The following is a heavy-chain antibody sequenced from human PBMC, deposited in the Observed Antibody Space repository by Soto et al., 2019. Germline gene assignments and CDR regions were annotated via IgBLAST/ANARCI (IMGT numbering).Heavy chain of an antibody. CDR2: IYRGGST. V-gene: IGHV3-53*01. Sequence: EVQLVESGGGLIQPGGSLRLSCAASGFTVFNTYMSWVRQAPGKGLECVSVIYRGGSTYYADSVKGRFTISRDSSKNTVYVQMNSLRAEDTAVYYCARGFQSSFGYGGQGTLVTVSS. CDR3: ARGFQSSFGY. D-gene: IGHD2-21*01. CDR1: GFTVFNTY. J-gene: IGHJ4*02.